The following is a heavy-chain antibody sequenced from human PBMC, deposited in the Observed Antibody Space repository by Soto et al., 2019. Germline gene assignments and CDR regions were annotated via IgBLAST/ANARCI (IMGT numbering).Heavy chain of an antibody. CDR1: GFTFSNYW. Sequence: EVQLVESGGGLVQPGGSLRLSCAASGFTFSNYWMHWVRQAPGKGLVWVSRITSDGTSTSNADSVKGRFTISRDNAKNTLSLQMNSLRAEDTAVYYCARGRSGSPLIFDYWGQGTLVTVSS. CDR2: ITSDGTST. D-gene: IGHD1-26*01. CDR3: ARGRSGSPLIFDY. V-gene: IGHV3-74*01. J-gene: IGHJ4*02.